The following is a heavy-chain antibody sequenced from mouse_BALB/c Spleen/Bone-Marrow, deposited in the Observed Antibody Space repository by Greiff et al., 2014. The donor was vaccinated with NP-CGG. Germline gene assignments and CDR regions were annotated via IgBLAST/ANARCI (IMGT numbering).Heavy chain of an antibody. V-gene: IGHV1S81*02. Sequence: VQLVESGAELVKPGASVKLSCKASGYTFTSYYMYWVKQRPGQGLEWIGEINPSNGGTNFNEKFKNKATLTVDKSSSTAYMQLSSLIFEDSAVCYCTRSNGNWFAYWGQGTLVTVSA. J-gene: IGHJ3*01. D-gene: IGHD2-1*01. CDR3: TRSNGNWFAY. CDR2: INPSNGGT. CDR1: GYTFTSYY.